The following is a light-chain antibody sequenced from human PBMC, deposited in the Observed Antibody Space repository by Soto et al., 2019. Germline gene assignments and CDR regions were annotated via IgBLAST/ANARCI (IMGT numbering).Light chain of an antibody. Sequence: LMTQSPATVSVSPWDIASLSCRASQSVSSSLAWYQQKPGQAPRLLIHDASSRATGFPARFSGSGSGTEFTLTISYLQSEDFAVYYCQQYNNWPPITFGQGTRLEIK. J-gene: IGKJ5*01. CDR1: QSVSSS. CDR2: DAS. V-gene: IGKV3-15*01. CDR3: QQYNNWPPIT.